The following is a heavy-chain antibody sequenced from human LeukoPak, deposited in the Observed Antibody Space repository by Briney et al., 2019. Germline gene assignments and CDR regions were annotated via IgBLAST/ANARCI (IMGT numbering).Heavy chain of an antibody. CDR1: SXA. V-gene: IGHV3-30-3*01. CDR3: ARDPDAIYDSSGDY. J-gene: IGHJ4*02. Sequence: SXAMXWVRQAPGKGLEWVAVISYDGSNKYYADSVKGRFTISRDNSKNTLYLQMNSLRAEDTAVYYCARDPDAIYDSSGDYWGQGTLVTVSS. CDR2: ISYDGSNK. D-gene: IGHD3-22*01.